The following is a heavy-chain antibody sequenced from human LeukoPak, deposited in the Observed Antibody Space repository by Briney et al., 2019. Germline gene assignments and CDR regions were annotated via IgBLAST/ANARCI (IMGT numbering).Heavy chain of an antibody. CDR2: IYYSGST. Sequence: SETLSLTXTVSGGSIRSYYWSWIRQPPGKGLEWIGYIYYSGSTNYNPSLKSRVTISVDTSKNQFSLKLSSVTAADTAVYYCARDEDSAYGSGSYLSWGQGTLVTVSS. V-gene: IGHV4-59*01. CDR1: GGSIRSYY. CDR3: ARDEDSAYGSGSYLS. J-gene: IGHJ5*02. D-gene: IGHD3-10*01.